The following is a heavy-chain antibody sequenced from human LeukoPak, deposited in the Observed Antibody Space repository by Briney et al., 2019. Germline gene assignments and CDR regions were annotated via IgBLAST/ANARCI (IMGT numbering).Heavy chain of an antibody. CDR3: AKGMLVATTNLDY. CDR2: LSVRTTNT. D-gene: IGHD5-24*01. V-gene: IGHV3-23*01. CDR1: GVTFSNFA. J-gene: IGHJ4*02. Sequence: PGGPLRLSCAASGVTFSNFAMTWGRHAPGKGLELDSTLSVRTTNTYYADSVKGRFTISRHNSENTLYLQMNSLRAEDTAVYYCAKGMLVATTNLDYWGQGALVTASS.